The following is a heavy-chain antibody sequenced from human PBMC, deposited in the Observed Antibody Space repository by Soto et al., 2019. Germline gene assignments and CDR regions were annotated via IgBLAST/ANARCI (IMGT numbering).Heavy chain of an antibody. V-gene: IGHV1-3*01. J-gene: IGHJ6*02. CDR1: GYTFTSYA. Sequence: GASVKVSCKASGYTFTSYAMNWVRQAPGQRLEWMGWINAGNGNTKYSQKFQGRVTITRDTSASTAYMELSSLRSEDTAVYYCARDPRYYGMDVWGQGTTVTVSS. CDR2: INAGNGNT. CDR3: ARDPRYYGMDV.